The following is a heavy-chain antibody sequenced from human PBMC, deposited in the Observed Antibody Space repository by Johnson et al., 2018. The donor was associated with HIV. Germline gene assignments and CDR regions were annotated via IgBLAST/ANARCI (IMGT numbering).Heavy chain of an antibody. V-gene: IGHV3-30*18. CDR1: GFTFSSYD. Sequence: QMQLVESGGGVVQPGRSLRLSCAASGFTFSSYDIHWVRQAPGKGMDWVAVISYDGSNKYYEKSVKGRFTVFRDNVENTVFLQMNRLRAEDTALYFCAKDRTNWGYDAFDIWGQGTFVTVSP. CDR3: AKDRTNWGYDAFDI. CDR2: ISYDGSNK. J-gene: IGHJ3*02. D-gene: IGHD7-27*01.